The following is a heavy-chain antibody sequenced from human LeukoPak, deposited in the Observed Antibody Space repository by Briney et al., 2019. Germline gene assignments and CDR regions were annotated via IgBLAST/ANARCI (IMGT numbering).Heavy chain of an antibody. J-gene: IGHJ4*02. CDR3: ARAYGWRRDYFDY. Sequence: SVKVSCKASGGTFSSYAISWVRQAPGQGLEWMGGIIPVFGTANYAQKFQGRVTITADESTSTAYMELSSLRSEDTAVYYCARAYGWRRDYFDYWGQGTLVTVSS. V-gene: IGHV1-69*01. D-gene: IGHD3-10*01. CDR2: IIPVFGTA. CDR1: GGTFSSYA.